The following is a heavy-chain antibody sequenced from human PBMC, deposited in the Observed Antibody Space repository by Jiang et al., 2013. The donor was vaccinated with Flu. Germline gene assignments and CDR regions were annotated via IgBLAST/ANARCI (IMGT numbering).Heavy chain of an antibody. J-gene: IGHJ6*02. CDR1: GYTFTSYY. Sequence: QLLESGAEVKKPGASVKVSCKASGYTFTSYYMHWVRQAPGQGLEWMGIINPSGGSTSYAQKFQGRVTMTRDTSTSTVYMELSSLRSEDTAVYYCARDLPGIAAAGYYYYYGMDVWGQGTTVTVSS. CDR3: ARDLPGIAAAGYYYYYGMDV. D-gene: IGHD6-13*01. V-gene: IGHV1-46*03. CDR2: INPSGGST.